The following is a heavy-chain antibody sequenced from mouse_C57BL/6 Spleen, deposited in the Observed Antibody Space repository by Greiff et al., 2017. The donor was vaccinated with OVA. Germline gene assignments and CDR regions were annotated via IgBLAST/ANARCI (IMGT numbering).Heavy chain of an antibody. Sequence: VQLQQSGAELVKPGASVKISCKASGYAFSSYWMNWVKQRPGKGLEWIGQIYPGDGDTNYNGKFKGKATLTADKSSSTAYMQLSSLTSEDSAVYFCANHYYGSSYYAMDYWGQGTSVTVSS. CDR1: GYAFSSYW. J-gene: IGHJ4*01. D-gene: IGHD1-1*01. V-gene: IGHV1-80*01. CDR2: IYPGDGDT. CDR3: ANHYYGSSYYAMDY.